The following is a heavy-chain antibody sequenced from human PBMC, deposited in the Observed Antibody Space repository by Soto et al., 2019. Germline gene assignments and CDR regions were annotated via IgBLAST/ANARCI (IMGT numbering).Heavy chain of an antibody. CDR3: ARGSHLAITMVRGVREARFDY. CDR2: INHSGST. D-gene: IGHD3-10*01. CDR1: GGSISSGGYY. Sequence: PSETLSLTCAVSGGSISSGGYYWSWIRQPPGKGLEWIGEINHSGSTNYNPSLKSRVTISVDTSKNQFSLKLSSVTAADTAVYYCARGSHLAITMVRGVREARFDYWGQGTLVTVSS. J-gene: IGHJ4*02. V-gene: IGHV4-34*01.